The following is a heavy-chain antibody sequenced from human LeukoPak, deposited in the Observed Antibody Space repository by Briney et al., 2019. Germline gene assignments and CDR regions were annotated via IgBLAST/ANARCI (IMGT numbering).Heavy chain of an antibody. CDR2: INTNTGNP. V-gene: IGHV7-4-1*02. CDR3: ARGCEFYYYYMDV. D-gene: IGHD3-10*01. Sequence: GASVKVSCKASGYTFTNYAINWVRQAPGQGLEWMGWINTNTGNPTSAQGFTGRFAFSLDTSVSTAYLQISSLKAEDTAVYYCARGCEFYYYYMDVWGKGTTVTVSS. J-gene: IGHJ6*03. CDR1: GYTFTNYA.